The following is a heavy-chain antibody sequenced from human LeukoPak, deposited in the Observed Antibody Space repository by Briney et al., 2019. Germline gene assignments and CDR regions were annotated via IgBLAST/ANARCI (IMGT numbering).Heavy chain of an antibody. Sequence: PSETLSLTCTVSGGSISSHYWSWIRQPPGKGLEWIGYIYYSGTTNYNPSLRSRVTISVDRSKNRFSLKLSSLTAADTAVYYCARGVGYCSGGSCNNWYFDLWGRGTLVTVSS. D-gene: IGHD2-15*01. CDR1: GGSISSHY. CDR3: ARGVGYCSGGSCNNWYFDL. V-gene: IGHV4-59*11. CDR2: IYYSGTT. J-gene: IGHJ2*01.